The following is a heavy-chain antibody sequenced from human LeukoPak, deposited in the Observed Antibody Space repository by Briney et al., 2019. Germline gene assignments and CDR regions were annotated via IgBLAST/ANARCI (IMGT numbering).Heavy chain of an antibody. V-gene: IGHV3-21*01. CDR3: ARALVEEGTVPTLYYYGMDV. D-gene: IGHD2-8*02. CDR1: GFTFSSYS. Sequence: KPRGSLRLSCAASGFTFSSYSMNWVRQAPGKGLEWVSSISSSSSYIYYADSVKGRFTISRDNAKNSLYLQMNSLRAEDTAVYYCARALVEEGTVPTLYYYGMDVWGQGTTVTVSS. J-gene: IGHJ6*02. CDR2: ISSSSSYI.